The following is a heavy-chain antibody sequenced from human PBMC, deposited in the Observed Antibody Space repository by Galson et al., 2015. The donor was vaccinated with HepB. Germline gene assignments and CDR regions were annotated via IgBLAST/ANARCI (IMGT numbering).Heavy chain of an antibody. CDR1: GFTFSSYA. J-gene: IGHJ4*02. Sequence: SLRLSCAASGFTFSSYAMHWVRQAPGKGLEYVSAISSNGGSTYYADSVKGRFTISRDNSKNTLYLQMSSLRAEDTAVYYCVNQYTVGMDYWGQGTLVTVSS. D-gene: IGHD4-11*01. CDR3: VNQYTVGMDY. V-gene: IGHV3-64D*06. CDR2: ISSNGGST.